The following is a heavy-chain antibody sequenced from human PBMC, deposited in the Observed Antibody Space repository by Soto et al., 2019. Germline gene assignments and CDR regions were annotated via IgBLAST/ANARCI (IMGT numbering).Heavy chain of an antibody. Sequence: GSLRLSCAASGFTFSSYAMSWVRQAPGKGLEWVAAISGSGGSTYYADSVNGRFTISRDNSKNTLYLQMNSLRAEDPAVYYCENDQIWGYDFWSGYYNNWFDPWGPGTLVTVSS. CDR3: ENDQIWGYDFWSGYYNNWFDP. CDR1: GFTFSSYA. CDR2: ISGSGGST. V-gene: IGHV3-23*01. D-gene: IGHD3-3*01. J-gene: IGHJ5*02.